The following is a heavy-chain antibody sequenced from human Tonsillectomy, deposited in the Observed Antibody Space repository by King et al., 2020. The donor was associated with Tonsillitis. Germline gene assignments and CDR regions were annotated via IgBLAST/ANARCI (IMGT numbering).Heavy chain of an antibody. D-gene: IGHD2-15*01. V-gene: IGHV1-8*01. J-gene: IGHJ5*02. CDR2: MNPNSGNT. Sequence: QLVQSGAEVKKPGASVKVSCKASGYTFTSYDINWVRQATGQGLEWMGWMNPNSGNTGYAQKFQGRVTMTRNTAISTAYMELSSLRSEDTAVSYCSRDYCSSCSSYPKGNWFDPWGQGTLVTVSS. CDR1: GYTFTSYD. CDR3: SRDYCSSCSSYPKGNWFDP.